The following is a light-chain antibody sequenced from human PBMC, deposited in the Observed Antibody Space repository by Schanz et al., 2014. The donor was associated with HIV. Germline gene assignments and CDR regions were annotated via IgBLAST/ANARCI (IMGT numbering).Light chain of an antibody. Sequence: EIVLTQSPGRLSLSPGERATLSCRASQTVSSNSLGWYQQKRGQVPRLLIYSASRRANGIPDRFSGSGSGTDFTLTISRLEPEDYAVYYCQQYDSSSYTYGQGTKLEIK. CDR3: QQYDSSSYT. J-gene: IGKJ2*01. CDR1: QTVSSNS. CDR2: SAS. V-gene: IGKV3-20*01.